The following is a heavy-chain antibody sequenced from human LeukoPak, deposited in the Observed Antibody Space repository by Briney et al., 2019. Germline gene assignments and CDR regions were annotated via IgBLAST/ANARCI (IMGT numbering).Heavy chain of an antibody. CDR3: AREGFDSSGSSNRPHEYFQH. J-gene: IGHJ1*01. Sequence: GGSLRLSCAASGFTFSSYSMNWVRQAPGKGLEWVSSISSSSSYIYYADSVKGRFTISRDNAKNSLYLQMNSLRAEDTAVYYCAREGFDSSGSSNRPHEYFQHWGQGTLVTVSS. CDR1: GFTFSSYS. CDR2: ISSSSSYI. V-gene: IGHV3-21*01. D-gene: IGHD3-22*01.